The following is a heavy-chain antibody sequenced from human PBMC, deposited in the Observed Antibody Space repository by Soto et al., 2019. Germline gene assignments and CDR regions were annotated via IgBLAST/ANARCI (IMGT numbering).Heavy chain of an antibody. CDR2: ISAYNGNT. CDR3: ARDHGIAARLYYYYGMDV. V-gene: IGHV1-18*04. J-gene: IGHJ6*02. D-gene: IGHD6-6*01. Sequence: XSVKVSCKASVYTFTSYGISWVRQAPGQGLEWMGWISAYNGNTNYAQKLQGRVTMTTDTSTSTAYMELRSLRSDDTAVYYCARDHGIAARLYYYYGMDVWGQGTTVTVSS. CDR1: VYTFTSYG.